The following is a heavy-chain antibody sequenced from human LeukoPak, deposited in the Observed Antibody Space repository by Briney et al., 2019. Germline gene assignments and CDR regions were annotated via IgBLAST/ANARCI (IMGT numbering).Heavy chain of an antibody. J-gene: IGHJ4*02. D-gene: IGHD3-22*01. CDR1: GGSFSGYY. CDR3: ARWSGSGYYFFSGRLDY. CDR2: INHSGST. V-gene: IGHV4-34*01. Sequence: SETLSLTCAVYGGSFSGYYWSWIRQPPGKGLEWIGEINHSGSTNYNPSLKSRVTISVDTSKNQFSLKLSSVTAADTAVYYCARWSGSGYYFFSGRLDYWGQGTLVTVSS.